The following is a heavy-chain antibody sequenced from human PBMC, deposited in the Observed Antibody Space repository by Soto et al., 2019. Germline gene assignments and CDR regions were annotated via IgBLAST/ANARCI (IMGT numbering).Heavy chain of an antibody. CDR3: ARGGSGDSYV. J-gene: IGHJ4*02. CDR1: GFNLSSYW. Sequence: EVQLVESGGGLVQPGGSLRLSCAASGFNLSSYWMHWVRQGPGKGLMWVSRINTDGSTTSYAESVKGRFTISRDNAKNTLYMQMNSLRAEDTAVYYCARGGSGDSYVWGQGTLVTVSS. D-gene: IGHD5-18*01. CDR2: INTDGSTT. V-gene: IGHV3-74*01.